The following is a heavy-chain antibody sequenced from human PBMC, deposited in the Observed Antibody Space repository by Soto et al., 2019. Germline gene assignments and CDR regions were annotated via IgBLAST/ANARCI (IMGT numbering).Heavy chain of an antibody. CDR3: ARASFTIFGVVSAYGMDV. J-gene: IGHJ6*02. D-gene: IGHD3-3*01. CDR2: ISAYNGNT. CDR1: GYTFTSYG. V-gene: IGHV1-18*01. Sequence: ASVKCSCKASGYTFTSYGITWVRQAPGQGLEWMGWISAYNGNTNYAQKLQGRVTMTTDTSTSTAYMELRSLRSDDTAVYYCARASFTIFGVVSAYGMDVWGQGTTVTVSS.